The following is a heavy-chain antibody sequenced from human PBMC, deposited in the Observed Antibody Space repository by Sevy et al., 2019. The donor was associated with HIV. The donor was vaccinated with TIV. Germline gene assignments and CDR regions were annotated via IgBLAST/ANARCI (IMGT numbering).Heavy chain of an antibody. CDR1: GFTFSSYG. CDR2: ISYDGSNK. Sequence: GGSLRLSCAASGFTFSSYGMHWVRQAPGKGLEWVAVISYDGSNKYYADSVKGRFTISRDNSKNTLYLQMTSLRAEDTAVYYCAKGAGYYDSSGPSDYWGQGTLVTVSS. D-gene: IGHD3-22*01. V-gene: IGHV3-30*18. CDR3: AKGAGYYDSSGPSDY. J-gene: IGHJ4*02.